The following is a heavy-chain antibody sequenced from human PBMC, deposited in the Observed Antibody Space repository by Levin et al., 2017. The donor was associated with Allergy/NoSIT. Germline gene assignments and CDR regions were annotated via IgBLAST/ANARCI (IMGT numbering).Heavy chain of an antibody. CDR1: GFTFSSYS. Sequence: PGGSLRLSCAASGFTFSSYSMNWVRQAPGKGLEWVSYISSSSSTIYYADSVKGRFTISRDNAKNSLYLQMNSLRDEDTAVYYCAREAADYYDSSGYFDWGQGTLVTVSS. CDR3: AREAADYYDSSGYFD. D-gene: IGHD3-22*01. J-gene: IGHJ4*02. V-gene: IGHV3-48*02. CDR2: ISSSSSTI.